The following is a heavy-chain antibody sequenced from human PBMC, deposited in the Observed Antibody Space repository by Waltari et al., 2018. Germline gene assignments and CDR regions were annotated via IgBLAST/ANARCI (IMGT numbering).Heavy chain of an antibody. Sequence: EVQLVQSGAEVKKPGESLKISCKGSGYSFTSYWIGWVRQMPGKGLEWMGIIYPGDSDTRYSPSFQGQVTISADKSISTAYLQWSSLKASDTAMYYCATRYYYDSSGYAFDIWGQGTMVTVSS. CDR3: ATRYYYDSSGYAFDI. D-gene: IGHD3-22*01. CDR1: GYSFTSYW. J-gene: IGHJ3*02. V-gene: IGHV5-51*03. CDR2: IYPGDSDT.